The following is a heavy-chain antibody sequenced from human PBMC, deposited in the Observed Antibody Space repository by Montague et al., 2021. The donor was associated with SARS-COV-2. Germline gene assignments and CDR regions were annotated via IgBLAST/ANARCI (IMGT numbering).Heavy chain of an antibody. CDR2: IHHSGST. J-gene: IGHJ4*02. CDR3: ARDGDEGYFFEY. V-gene: IGHV4-31*03. D-gene: IGHD2/OR15-2a*01. CDR1: GASISSGSYY. Sequence: TLSLTCTVSGASISSGSYYWNWIRQLPGKGLEWIGYIHHSGSTYYTPSLQSRVAISVDTSKNEFSLKMTAVTAADTAVYYCARDGDEGYFFEYWGKGLLVTASS.